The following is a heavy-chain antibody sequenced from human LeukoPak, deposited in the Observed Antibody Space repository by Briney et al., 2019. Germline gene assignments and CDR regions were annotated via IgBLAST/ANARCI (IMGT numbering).Heavy chain of an antibody. Sequence: GGSLRLSCAASGFTFSSYGMHWVRQAPGKGLEWVAVISYDGSNKYYADSVKGRFTISRDNSKNTLYLQMNSLRAEDTAVNYCAKGLLDYDILTGYSESGYFQHWGQGTLVTVSS. D-gene: IGHD3-9*01. CDR1: GFTFSSYG. J-gene: IGHJ1*01. V-gene: IGHV3-30*18. CDR3: AKGLLDYDILTGYSESGYFQH. CDR2: ISYDGSNK.